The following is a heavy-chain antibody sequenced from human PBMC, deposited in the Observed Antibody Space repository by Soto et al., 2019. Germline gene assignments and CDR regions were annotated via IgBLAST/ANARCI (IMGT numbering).Heavy chain of an antibody. V-gene: IGHV1-69*04. D-gene: IGHD6-19*01. CDR1: GGTFSSYT. CDR3: ARDIVAVAGPPWFDP. J-gene: IGHJ5*02. Sequence: SVKVSCKASGGTFSSYTISWVRQAPGQGLEWMGRIIPILGIANYAQKFQGRVTITADKSTSTAYMELSSLRSEDTAVYYCARDIVAVAGPPWFDPWGQGTLVTVSS. CDR2: IIPILGIA.